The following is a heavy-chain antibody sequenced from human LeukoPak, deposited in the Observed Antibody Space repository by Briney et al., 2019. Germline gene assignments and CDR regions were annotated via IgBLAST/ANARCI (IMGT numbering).Heavy chain of an antibody. Sequence: GGSLRLYGAASGFTFSSYSMNWVRQAPGKGLEGVSYISSSSSTIYYADSVKGRFTISRDTAKNSLYLQMNSLRAEDTSLYSCAIGHRRDLGDYWGQGTLVTVSS. V-gene: IGHV3-48*01. CDR2: ISSSSSTI. J-gene: IGHJ4*02. D-gene: IGHD3/OR15-3a*01. CDR3: AIGHRRDLGDY. CDR1: GFTFSSYS.